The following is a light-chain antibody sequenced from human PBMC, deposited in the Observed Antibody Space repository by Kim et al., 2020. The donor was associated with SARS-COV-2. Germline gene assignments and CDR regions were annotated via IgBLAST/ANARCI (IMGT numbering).Light chain of an antibody. J-gene: IGKJ2*01. CDR1: QSIAGY. V-gene: IGKV1-39*01. Sequence: SASVGDRVTITCRASQSIAGYLNWYQQKPGKAPKLLIYAASTLQSGVPSRFSGSGSGTDFTLTISSLPPEDFATYYCQQSYSTPYTFGQGTKLEIK. CDR3: QQSYSTPYT. CDR2: AAS.